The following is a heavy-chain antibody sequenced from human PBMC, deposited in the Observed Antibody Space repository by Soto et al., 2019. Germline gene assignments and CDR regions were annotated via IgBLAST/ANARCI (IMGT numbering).Heavy chain of an antibody. V-gene: IGHV3-48*04. CDR3: ARSPIVVVPAVDAFDI. Sequence: PGGSLRLSCVASGFTFSSYSMVWVRQAPGKGLEWISYIFVSSTTIYYADSVKGRFTVSRDNAQNSLYLQMNSLRAEDTAVYYCARSPIVVVPAVDAFDIWGQGTMVTVSS. CDR1: GFTFSSYS. J-gene: IGHJ3*02. D-gene: IGHD2-2*01. CDR2: IFVSSTTI.